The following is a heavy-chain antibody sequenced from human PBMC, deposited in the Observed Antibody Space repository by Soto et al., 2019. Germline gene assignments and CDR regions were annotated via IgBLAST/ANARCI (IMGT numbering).Heavy chain of an antibody. CDR3: ARATQPPAFDY. CDR2: INPNSGGT. J-gene: IGHJ4*02. V-gene: IGHV1-2*02. Sequence: ASVKVPCKASGYTFTGYYMHWGRQAPGQGLEWMGWINPNSGGTKYAQKFQGRVTMTRDTSISTAYMELSSMRSEETAVYYCARATQPPAFDYWGQGTLVNVSS. D-gene: IGHD2-2*01. CDR1: GYTFTGYY.